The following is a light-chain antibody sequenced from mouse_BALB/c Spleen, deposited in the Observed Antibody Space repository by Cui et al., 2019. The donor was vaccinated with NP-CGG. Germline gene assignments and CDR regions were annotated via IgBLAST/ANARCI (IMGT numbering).Light chain of an antibody. J-gene: IGKJ5*01. CDR3: QQESSSPLT. CDR1: SSISSNY. V-gene: IGKV4-92*01. Sequence: EMVLTQSPVSTTESRGEKVTITCCSSSSISSNYLHWSQQKPGSYPKLLIYRTSILASGVLDSFSGSGSENSYTLTISCMQDEVAATYYCQQESSSPLTFGAGTKLELK. CDR2: RTS.